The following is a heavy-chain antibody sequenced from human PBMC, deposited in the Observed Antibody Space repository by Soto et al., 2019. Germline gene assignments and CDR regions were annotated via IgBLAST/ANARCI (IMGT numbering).Heavy chain of an antibody. CDR1: GGTFTGYA. CDR3: ARCGSGRYYYGMDV. CDR2: SIPILGTA. J-gene: IGHJ6*02. V-gene: IGHV1-69*13. Sequence: GASVKVSCKASGGTFTGYAFSWVRQAPGQGLEWMGGSIPILGTATYARKFQGRVTISADESTSTSYMELSSLRSEDTAVYYCARCGSGRYYYGMDVWGQGTTVTVS. D-gene: IGHD3-10*01.